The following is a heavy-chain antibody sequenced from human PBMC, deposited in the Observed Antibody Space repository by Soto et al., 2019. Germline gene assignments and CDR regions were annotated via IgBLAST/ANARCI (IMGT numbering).Heavy chain of an antibody. Sequence: PSETLSLTCTVSGGSVRSYYWSWIRQPPGKGLEWIGYIYYSGSTNHNPSLKGRVTISVDTSKNQFSLKLTSVTAADTAIYYCARLGSSGWLNAFDIWGQGTVVTVS. CDR3: ARLGSSGWLNAFDI. D-gene: IGHD6-19*01. V-gene: IGHV4-59*02. J-gene: IGHJ3*02. CDR2: IYYSGST. CDR1: GGSVRSYY.